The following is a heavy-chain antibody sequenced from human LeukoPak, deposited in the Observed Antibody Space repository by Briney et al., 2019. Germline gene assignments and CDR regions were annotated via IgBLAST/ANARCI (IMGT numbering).Heavy chain of an antibody. D-gene: IGHD1-14*01. J-gene: IGHJ4*02. CDR2: IGSSGGRT. CDR1: GFTFSSYA. CDR3: AKNYNDSSNQSNSLFDY. V-gene: IGHV3-23*01. Sequence: GGSLRLSCAASGFTFSSYAMSWVRQAPGKGLEWVSTIGSSGGRTYYADSVKGRFTISRDNSMNTLCLQMNSLRAEDTAIYYCAKNYNDSSNQSNSLFDYWGQGALVTVSS.